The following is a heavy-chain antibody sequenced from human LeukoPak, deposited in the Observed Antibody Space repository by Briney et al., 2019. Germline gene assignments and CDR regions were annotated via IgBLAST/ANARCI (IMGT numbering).Heavy chain of an antibody. CDR3: AARSVLRFLEWLFH. J-gene: IGHJ4*02. V-gene: IGHV1-69*05. CDR2: IIPIFGTA. Sequence: SVKVSCKASGGTFSSYAISWVRQAPGQGLEWMGGIIPIFGTANYAQKFRGRVTITTDESTSTAYMELSSLRSEDTAVYYCAARSVLRFLEWLFHWGQGTLVTVSS. D-gene: IGHD3-3*01. CDR1: GGTFSSYA.